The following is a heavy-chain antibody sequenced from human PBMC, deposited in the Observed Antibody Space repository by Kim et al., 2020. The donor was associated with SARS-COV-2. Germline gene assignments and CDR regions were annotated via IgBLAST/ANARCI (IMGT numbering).Heavy chain of an antibody. CDR1: GFTFSSYG. Sequence: GGSLRLSCAASGFTFSSYGMHWVRQAPGKGLEWVAVISYDGSNKYYADSVKGRFTISRDNSKNTLYLQMNSLRAEDTAVYYCAKDPMEYSSYYYFDYWGQGTLVTVSS. D-gene: IGHD6-6*01. V-gene: IGHV3-30*18. J-gene: IGHJ4*02. CDR2: ISYDGSNK. CDR3: AKDPMEYSSYYYFDY.